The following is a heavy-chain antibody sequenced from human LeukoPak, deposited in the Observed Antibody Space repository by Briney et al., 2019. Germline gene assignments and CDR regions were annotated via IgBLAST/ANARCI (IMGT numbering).Heavy chain of an antibody. V-gene: IGHV4-34*01. CDR1: GGSFSGYY. CDR2: INHSGST. Sequence: PSETLSLTCAVYGGSFSGYYWSWIRQPPGKGLEWIGEINHSGSTNYNPSLKSRVTISVDTSKNQFSLKLSSVTAADTAVHYCARGGYCSSTSCYTRPYDYWGQGTLVTVSS. J-gene: IGHJ4*02. CDR3: ARGGYCSSTSCYTRPYDY. D-gene: IGHD2-2*02.